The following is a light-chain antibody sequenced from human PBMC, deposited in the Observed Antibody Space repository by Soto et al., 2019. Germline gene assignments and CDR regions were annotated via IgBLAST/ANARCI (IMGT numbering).Light chain of an antibody. Sequence: QLVLTQPASVSGSPGQSITISCTGTSSDVGGYNYVSWYQQHPGKAPKLMIYDVSNRPSGVSNRFSGSKSGNTASLTISGIQAEDEADYYCRSYTSSSTLVVFGGGTQLTVL. CDR1: SSDVGGYNY. J-gene: IGLJ2*01. CDR2: DVS. V-gene: IGLV2-14*01. CDR3: RSYTSSSTLVV.